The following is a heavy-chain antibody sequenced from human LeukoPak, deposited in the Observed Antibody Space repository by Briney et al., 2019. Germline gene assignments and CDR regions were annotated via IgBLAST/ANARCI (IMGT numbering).Heavy chain of an antibody. J-gene: IGHJ6*03. Sequence: SETLSLTCTVSGGSISSYYWSWIRQPAGKGLEWIGRIYTSGSTNYNPSLKSRVTMSADTSKNQFSLKLSSVTAADTAVYYCARGRTATRPYYYYMDVWGKGTTVTVSS. CDR2: IYTSGST. CDR1: GGSISSYY. V-gene: IGHV4-4*07. D-gene: IGHD2-21*02. CDR3: ARGRTATRPYYYYMDV.